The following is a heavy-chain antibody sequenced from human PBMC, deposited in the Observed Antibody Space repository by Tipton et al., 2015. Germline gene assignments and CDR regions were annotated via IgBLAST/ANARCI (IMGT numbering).Heavy chain of an antibody. D-gene: IGHD3-9*01. CDR3: ARLPPPELRYFDWLSHFDY. Sequence: TLSLTCTVSGGSISSSSYYWGWIRQPPGKGLEWIGTIYYSGNTYYNPPLKSRVTISVDTSKNHFSLKLTSVTAADTAVYYCARLPPPELRYFDWLSHFDYWGQGTVVPVSS. J-gene: IGHJ4*02. CDR1: GGSISSSSYY. V-gene: IGHV4-39*01. CDR2: IYYSGNT.